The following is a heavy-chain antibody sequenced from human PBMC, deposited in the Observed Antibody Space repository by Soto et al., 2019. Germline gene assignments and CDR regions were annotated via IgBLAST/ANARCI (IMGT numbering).Heavy chain of an antibody. CDR1: GGTFSSYA. V-gene: IGHV1-69*01. CDR2: IIPIFGTA. D-gene: IGHD4-17*01. J-gene: IGHJ6*02. CDR3: ARSYTVTYLYYYYYGMDV. Sequence: QVQLVQSGAEVKKPGSSVKASCKASGGTFSSYAISWVRQAPGQGLEWMGGIIPIFGTANYAQKFQGRVTITADESTSTAYMELSSLRSEDTAVYYCARSYTVTYLYYYYYGMDVWGQGTTVTVSS.